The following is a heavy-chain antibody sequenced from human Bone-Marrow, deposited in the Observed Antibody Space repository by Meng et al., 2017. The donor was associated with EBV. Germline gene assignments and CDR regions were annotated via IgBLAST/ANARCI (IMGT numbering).Heavy chain of an antibody. D-gene: IGHD3-3*01. CDR1: GGSISSSSYY. CDR3: ARRIITIFGVDHFDY. CDR2: IYYSGST. V-gene: IGHV4-39*01. Sequence: QLQLQESGPGLVKPSETLSLTCTVSGGSISSSSYYWGWIRQPPGKGLEWIGSIYYSGSTYYNPSLKSRVTISVDTSKNQFSLKLSSVTAADTAVYYCARRIITIFGVDHFDYWGKGTLGTVSS. J-gene: IGHJ4*02.